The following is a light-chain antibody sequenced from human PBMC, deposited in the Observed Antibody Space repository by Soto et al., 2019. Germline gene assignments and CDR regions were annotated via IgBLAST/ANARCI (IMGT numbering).Light chain of an antibody. CDR3: SSYTSSSTLGV. CDR2: DVS. CDR1: SSDVGGYNY. J-gene: IGLJ2*01. V-gene: IGLV2-14*01. Sequence: QSVLTQPASVSGSPGQSITISCTGTSSDVGGYNYVSWYQQHPGKAPKLMIYDVSNRPSGVSNRFSGSKSGNTASLTISWLQAEDEADYYCSSYTSSSTLGVFGGGTKLTVL.